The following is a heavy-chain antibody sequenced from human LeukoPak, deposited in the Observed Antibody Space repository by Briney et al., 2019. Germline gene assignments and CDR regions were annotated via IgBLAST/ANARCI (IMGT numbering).Heavy chain of an antibody. J-gene: IGHJ6*02. CDR2: ISSSGSTI. Sequence: GGSLRLSCAASGFTFSSYEMNWVRQAPGKGLEWVSYISSSGSTIYYADSVKGRFTISRDNAKNSLYLQMNSLRAEDTAVYYCARDYSSSTSCYSPGMDVWGQGTTVTVSS. V-gene: IGHV3-48*03. CDR1: GFTFSSYE. D-gene: IGHD2-2*02. CDR3: ARDYSSSTSCYSPGMDV.